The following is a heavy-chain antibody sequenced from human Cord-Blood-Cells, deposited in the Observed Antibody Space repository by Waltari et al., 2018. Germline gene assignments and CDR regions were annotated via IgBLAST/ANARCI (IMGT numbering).Heavy chain of an antibody. CDR2: IIPILGTA. CDR3: ARDQEGCSSTSCYTDDAFDI. J-gene: IGHJ3*02. V-gene: IGHV1-69*01. CDR1: GGTFSSYA. Sequence: QVQLVQSGAEVKKPGSSVKVSCKASGGTFSSYAISWVRQAPGQGLEWMGGIIPILGTANYAQKFQGRVTITADESTSTAYMELSSLRSEDTAVYYCARDQEGCSSTSCYTDDAFDIWGQGTMVTVSS. D-gene: IGHD2-2*02.